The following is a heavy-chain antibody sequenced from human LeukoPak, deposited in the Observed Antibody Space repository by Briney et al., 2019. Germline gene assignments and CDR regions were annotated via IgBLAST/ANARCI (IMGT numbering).Heavy chain of an antibody. D-gene: IGHD2-2*01. CDR1: GFTFSSYS. J-gene: IGHJ4*02. V-gene: IGHV3-48*04. CDR3: ARIYCSSTSCYVGLDY. Sequence: GSLRLSCAASGFTFSSYSMNWVRQAPGKGLEWVSYISSSSSTIYYADSVKGRFTISRDNAKNSLYLQMNSLRAEDTAVYYCARIYCSSTSCYVGLDYWGQGTLVTVSS. CDR2: ISSSSSTI.